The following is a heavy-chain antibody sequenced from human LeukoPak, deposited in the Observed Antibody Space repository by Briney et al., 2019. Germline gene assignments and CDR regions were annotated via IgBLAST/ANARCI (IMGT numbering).Heavy chain of an antibody. V-gene: IGHV4-38-2*02. Sequence: PSETLSLTCTVSGYSISSGYYWGWIRQPPGKGLEWIGSIYHSGSTYYNPSLKSRVTISVDTSNNQFSLKLSSVTAADTAVYYCARDSTSGYCSSTSCETWFDPWGQGTLVTVSS. CDR3: ARDSTSGYCSSTSCETWFDP. CDR1: GYSISSGYY. CDR2: IYHSGST. D-gene: IGHD2-2*03. J-gene: IGHJ5*02.